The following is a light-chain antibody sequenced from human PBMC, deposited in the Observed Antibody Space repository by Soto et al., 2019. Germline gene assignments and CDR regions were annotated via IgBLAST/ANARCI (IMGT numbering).Light chain of an antibody. J-gene: IGLJ3*02. Sequence: QSALTQPRSVSGSPGQSVTISCTGTNNDVGGYNYVSWYQQHPDKAPKLMIYDVIERPSGVPDRFSGSKSGNTASLTISGLQDEDEADYYCCSYGGSYTVGVFGGGTKLTVL. CDR2: DVI. CDR1: NNDVGGYNY. V-gene: IGLV2-11*01. CDR3: CSYGGSYTVGV.